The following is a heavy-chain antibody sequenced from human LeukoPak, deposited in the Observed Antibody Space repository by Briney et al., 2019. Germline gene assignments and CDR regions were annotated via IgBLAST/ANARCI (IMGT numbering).Heavy chain of an antibody. CDR1: VGSISGYF. Sequence: SETLSPTCTVSVGSISGYFWSWVRQAPGTGLDWIGHIYYSGATNYNPSLRSRVTISVDTSKNQFSLKLRSVTAADTAAYYCARAQYSGSCFDYWGQGALVTVSS. V-gene: IGHV4-59*13. CDR3: ARAQYSGSCFDY. D-gene: IGHD1-26*01. CDR2: IYYSGAT. J-gene: IGHJ4*02.